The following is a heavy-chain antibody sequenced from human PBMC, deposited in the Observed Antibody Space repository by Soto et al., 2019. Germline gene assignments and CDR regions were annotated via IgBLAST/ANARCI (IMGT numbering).Heavy chain of an antibody. CDR1: GYTFTSYG. CDR2: ISAYNGNT. CDR3: AREFGPRRTGNWLFYWYFDL. V-gene: IGHV1-18*01. Sequence: ASVKVSCKASGYTFTSYGISWVRQAPGQGLEWMGWISAYNGNTNYAQKLQGRVTMTTDTSTSTAYMELRSLRSDDTAVYYCAREFGPRRTGNWLFYWYFDLWGRGTLVTVSS. J-gene: IGHJ2*01. D-gene: IGHD2-8*02.